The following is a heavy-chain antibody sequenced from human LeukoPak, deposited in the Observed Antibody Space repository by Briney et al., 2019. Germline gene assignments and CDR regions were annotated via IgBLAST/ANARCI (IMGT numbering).Heavy chain of an antibody. V-gene: IGHV4-59*01. D-gene: IGHD5-12*01. CDR3: ARNLWLRPYFDY. Sequence: SETLSLTCTVSGVSISSYYWSWIRQPPGKGLEWIGYIYHSGSTNYNPSLKSRVTISVDTSKNQFSLKLSSVAAADTAVYYCARNLWLRPYFDYWGQGTLVTVSS. CDR2: IYHSGST. CDR1: GVSISSYY. J-gene: IGHJ4*02.